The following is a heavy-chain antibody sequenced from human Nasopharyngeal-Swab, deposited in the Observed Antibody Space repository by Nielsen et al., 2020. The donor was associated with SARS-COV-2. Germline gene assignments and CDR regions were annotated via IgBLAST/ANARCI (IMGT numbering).Heavy chain of an antibody. V-gene: IGHV1-69*13. Sequence: SVKVSCKASGDTFNNNAISWVRQAPGQGLEWMGGVIPIYGTTNRAQMFQGRLTITADDTTNTAYMELSSLRSEDTAVYYCARESLPSYYDDSRGYAGYAFDIWGQGTMVTVSS. J-gene: IGHJ3*02. CDR1: GDTFNNNA. CDR2: VIPIYGTT. CDR3: ARESLPSYYDDSRGYAGYAFDI. D-gene: IGHD3-22*01.